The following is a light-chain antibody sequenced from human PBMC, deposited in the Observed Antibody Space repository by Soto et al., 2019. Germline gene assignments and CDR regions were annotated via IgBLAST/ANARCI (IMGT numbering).Light chain of an antibody. J-gene: IGLJ1*01. CDR3: SSYTDSSTLGLYV. Sequence: QSALTQPASVSGSPGQSITISCTGTSSDIGGYEYVSWYQQHPGKAPRRMIYEVTYRPSGVSNRFSGSKSGSTASLTISGLQAEDEADYYCSSYTDSSTLGLYVFGTGTKVTVL. CDR2: EVT. CDR1: SSDIGGYEY. V-gene: IGLV2-14*01.